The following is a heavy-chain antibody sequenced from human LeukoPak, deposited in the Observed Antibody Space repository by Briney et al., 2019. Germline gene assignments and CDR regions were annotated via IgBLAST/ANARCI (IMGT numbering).Heavy chain of an antibody. CDR2: ISSSSSYI. V-gene: IGHV3-21*01. Sequence: KTGGSLRLSCAASGFTFSSYSMNWVRQAPGKGLEWVSSISSSSSYIYYADSVKGRFTISRDNSKNTVSLQMNSLRVDDTALYTCAKTFLEGPVGNYHYGLDVWGQGTTVTVSS. J-gene: IGHJ6*02. D-gene: IGHD3-3*02. CDR1: GFTFSSYS. CDR3: AKTFLEGPVGNYHYGLDV.